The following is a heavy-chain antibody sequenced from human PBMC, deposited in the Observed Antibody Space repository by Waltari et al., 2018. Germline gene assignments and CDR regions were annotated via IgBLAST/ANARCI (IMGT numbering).Heavy chain of an antibody. CDR3: ATRNYLDS. CDR1: GFPFSRFA. CDR2: INDRGDIT. J-gene: IGHJ4*02. V-gene: IGHV3-23*01. Sequence: EVQLMDSGGGLVQPGGSLRLSCAAPGFPFSRFAMNWVRQAPGKGLEWVSIINDRGDITNTADSVKGRFTVSRDNSKNTLFLHIKNLTAEDTAVYYCATRNYLDSWGRGALVTVSS.